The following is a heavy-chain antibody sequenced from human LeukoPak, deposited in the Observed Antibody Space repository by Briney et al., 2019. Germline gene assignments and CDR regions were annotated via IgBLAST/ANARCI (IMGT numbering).Heavy chain of an antibody. CDR1: GGSISSSNW. J-gene: IGHJ3*02. V-gene: IGHV4-4*02. CDR3: ARHGRVVVPADAFDI. D-gene: IGHD2-2*01. CDR2: IYHSGNT. Sequence: SETLSLTCAVSGGSISSSNWWSWVRQPPGKGLEWLGEIYHSGNTNYNPSLKSRVTLSVDKSKNQFSLKLTSVTAADTAVYYCARHGRVVVPADAFDIWGQGTMVTVSS.